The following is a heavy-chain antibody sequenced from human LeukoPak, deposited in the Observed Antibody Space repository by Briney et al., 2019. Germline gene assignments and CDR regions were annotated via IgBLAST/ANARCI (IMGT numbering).Heavy chain of an antibody. D-gene: IGHD3-22*01. CDR3: ARDYYESSGSTFDTFDI. J-gene: IGHJ3*02. Sequence: ASVKVSCKASDYKFDTFGISWVRQAPGQGLEWMGWISGYNARTNYVQKVKGRVTMTTDTSTSTVYMELRNLRSDDTAKYYCARDYYESSGSTFDTFDIWGQGTMVIVSS. CDR1: DYKFDTFG. CDR2: ISGYNART. V-gene: IGHV1-18*01.